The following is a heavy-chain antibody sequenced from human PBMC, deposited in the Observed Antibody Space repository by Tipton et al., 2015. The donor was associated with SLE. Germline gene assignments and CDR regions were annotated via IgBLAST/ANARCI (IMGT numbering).Heavy chain of an antibody. CDR3: ARRHFDTSGYYRGAFDI. CDR2: IHKSGST. CDR1: GASISTYY. V-gene: IGHV4-59*01. D-gene: IGHD3-22*01. Sequence: LRLSCTVSGASISTYYWSWIRQSPGKGLEWIGYIHKSGSTHYHPSLRGRVTISVDASKNQFSLELISVTAADTAVYYCARRHFDTSGYYRGAFDIWGQGKMVTVSS. J-gene: IGHJ3*02.